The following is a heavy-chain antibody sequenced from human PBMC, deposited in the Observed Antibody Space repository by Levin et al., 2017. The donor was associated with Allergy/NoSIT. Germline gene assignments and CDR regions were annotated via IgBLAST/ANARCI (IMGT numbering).Heavy chain of an antibody. D-gene: IGHD2-15*01. V-gene: IGHV4-59*01. J-gene: IGHJ3*02. Sequence: SQTLSLPCTVSGGSISSYYWSWIRQPPGKGLEWIGYIYYSGSTNYNPSLKSRVTISVDTSKNQFSLKLSSVTAADTAVYYCARGWQPDAFDIWGQGTMVTVSS. CDR3: ARGWQPDAFDI. CDR2: IYYSGST. CDR1: GGSISSYY.